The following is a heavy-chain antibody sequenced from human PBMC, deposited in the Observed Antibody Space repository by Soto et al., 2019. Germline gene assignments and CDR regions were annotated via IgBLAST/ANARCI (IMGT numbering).Heavy chain of an antibody. Sequence: GGSLRLSCAASGFTVSSNYMSWVLQAPGKGLEWVSFIYSGSSTYYADSVKGRFTISRDNSKNTLYLQMNSLRAEDTAVYYCARDRNTLYGMDVWGQGTTVTVSS. J-gene: IGHJ6*02. D-gene: IGHD2-2*02. CDR2: IYSGSST. CDR3: ARDRNTLYGMDV. CDR1: GFTVSSNY. V-gene: IGHV3-66*01.